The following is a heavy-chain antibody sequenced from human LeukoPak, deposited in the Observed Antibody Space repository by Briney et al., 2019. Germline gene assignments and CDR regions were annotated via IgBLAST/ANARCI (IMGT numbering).Heavy chain of an antibody. CDR2: ISAYNGNT. J-gene: IGHJ4*02. CDR1: GYTFISYG. D-gene: IGHD1-14*01. CDR3: VRDRHDSHSKPLSDY. Sequence: ASVKVSCKASGYTFISYGISWVRQAPGQGLEWMGWISAYNGNTNYAQKLQGRVTMTTDTSTSTAYMELRSLRSDDTAVYYCVRDRHDSHSKPLSDYWGQGTLVTVSS. V-gene: IGHV1-18*01.